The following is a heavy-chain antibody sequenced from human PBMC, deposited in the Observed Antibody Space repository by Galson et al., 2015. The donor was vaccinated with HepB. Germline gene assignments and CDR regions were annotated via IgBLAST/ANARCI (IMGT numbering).Heavy chain of an antibody. D-gene: IGHD3-16*01. CDR1: GYTFTSYG. J-gene: IGHJ4*02. CDR3: ARSWGFNDYVWGSYPD. CDR2: ISAYSGNT. V-gene: IGHV1-18*01. Sequence: SVKVSCKASGYTFTSYGISWVRQAPGQGLEWMGWISAYSGNTNYAQKLQGRVTMTTDTSTSTAYMELRSLRSDDTAVYYCARSWGFNDYVWGSYPDWGQGTLVTVSS.